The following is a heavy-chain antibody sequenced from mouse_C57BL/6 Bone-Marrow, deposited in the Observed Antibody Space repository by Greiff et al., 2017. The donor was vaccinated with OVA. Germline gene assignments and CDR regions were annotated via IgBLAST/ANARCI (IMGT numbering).Heavy chain of an antibody. D-gene: IGHD2-3*01. J-gene: IGHJ4*01. V-gene: IGHV1-54*01. Sequence: VKLQQSGAELVRPGTSVKVSCKASGYAFTNYLIEWVKQRPGQGLEWIGVINPGSGGTNYNEKFKGKATLTADKSSSTAYMQLSSLTSEDSAVYFCARDGYYDAMDYWGQGTSVTVSS. CDR3: ARDGYYDAMDY. CDR1: GYAFTNYL. CDR2: INPGSGGT.